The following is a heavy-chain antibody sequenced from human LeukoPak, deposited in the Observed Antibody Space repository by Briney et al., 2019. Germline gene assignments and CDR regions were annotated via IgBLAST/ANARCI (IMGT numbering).Heavy chain of an antibody. CDR3: VRGVGIAVAGIRFDY. D-gene: IGHD6-19*01. CDR2: ISSSSSHT. CDR1: GFTFSDYY. Sequence: PGGSLRLSCAASGFTFSDYYMSWIRQAPGKGLEWVSYISSSSSHTNSADSVKGRFTISRDNARESLYLQMNSLSADDAAVYYCVRGVGIAVAGIRFDYWGQGTLVTVSS. V-gene: IGHV3-11*06. J-gene: IGHJ4*02.